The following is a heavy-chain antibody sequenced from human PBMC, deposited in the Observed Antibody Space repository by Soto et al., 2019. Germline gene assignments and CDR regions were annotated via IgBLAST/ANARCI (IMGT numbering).Heavy chain of an antibody. CDR2: IFYSGST. J-gene: IGHJ4*02. CDR1: GGSINSYY. CDR3: ARVFPTYCGGDCGYSDS. Sequence: PSETLSLTCTVSGGSINSYYWSWIRQPPGKGLEWIGYIFYSGSTNHNPSLKSRVTMSVDMSKNQFSLELSSVTAADTAVYYCARVFPTYCGGDCGYSDSSGPGATVSVSS. D-gene: IGHD2-21*02. V-gene: IGHV4-59*01.